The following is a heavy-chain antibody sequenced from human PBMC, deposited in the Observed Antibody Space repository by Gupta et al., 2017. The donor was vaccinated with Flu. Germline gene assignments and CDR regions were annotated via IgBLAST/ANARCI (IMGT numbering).Heavy chain of an antibody. CDR2: ISGSGGST. D-gene: IGHD5-12*01. CDR3: AKDEAVAFGGGYKGSPFDY. V-gene: IGHV3-23*01. J-gene: IGHJ4*02. Sequence: GLEWVSAISGSGGSTYYADSVKGRFTISRDNSKNTLYLQMNILRAEDTAVYYCAKDEAVAFGGGYKGSPFDYWGQGTLVTVSS.